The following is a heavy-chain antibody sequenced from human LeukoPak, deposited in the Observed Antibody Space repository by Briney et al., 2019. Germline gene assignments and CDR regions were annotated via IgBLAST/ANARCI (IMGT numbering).Heavy chain of an antibody. J-gene: IGHJ4*02. CDR3: VRGKALLPYFDS. CDR2: IIPMVGIA. Sequence: GASLKLSCKASRETSSAHGLNWVRQAPGQGLEWMGKIIPMVGIADYAQKFQGRVTITADKSTSTAYMELSSLRSEDTAVYYCVRGKALLPYFDSWGEGTLVTVSS. V-gene: IGHV1-69*04. CDR1: RETSSAHG.